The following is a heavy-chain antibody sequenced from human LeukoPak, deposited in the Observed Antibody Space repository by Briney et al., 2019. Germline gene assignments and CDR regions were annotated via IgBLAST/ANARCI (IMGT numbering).Heavy chain of an antibody. CDR3: AKGLRELWGDVFDM. D-gene: IGHD3-10*01. V-gene: IGHV3-23*01. Sequence: PGGSLRLSCVASGFTFSSYGMSWVRQAPGKGLEWVSGIRGSGSNTDYVGSVKGRFTISRDNSKNTLYLQMNSLRAEDTAVYYCAKGLRELWGDVFDMWGQGTMVTVSS. CDR1: GFTFSSYG. CDR2: IRGSGSNT. J-gene: IGHJ3*02.